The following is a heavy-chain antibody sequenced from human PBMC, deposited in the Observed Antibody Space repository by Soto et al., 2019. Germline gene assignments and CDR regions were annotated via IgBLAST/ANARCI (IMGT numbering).Heavy chain of an antibody. J-gene: IGHJ6*02. CDR1: GYTFTGYY. D-gene: IGHD2-15*01. CDR3: ARGSLVVAATPWYYYYYGMDV. Sequence: ASVKVSCKASGYTFTGYYMHWVRQAPGQGLEWMGWINPNSGGTNYAQKFRGWVTVTRDTSISTAYMELSRLRSDDTAVYYCARGSLVVAATPWYYYYYGMDVWGQGTTVTVSS. CDR2: INPNSGGT. V-gene: IGHV1-2*04.